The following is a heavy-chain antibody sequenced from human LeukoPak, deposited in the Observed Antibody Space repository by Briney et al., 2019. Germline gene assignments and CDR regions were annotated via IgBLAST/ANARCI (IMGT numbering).Heavy chain of an antibody. J-gene: IGHJ6*02. Sequence: SETLSLTCTVSSGSISSYYWSWIRQPPGKGLEWIGYIYYSGSTNYNPSLKSRVTISVDTSKNQFSLKLSSVTAADTAVYYCARVGYDYGGNPDYYYYGMDVWGQGTTVTVSS. CDR3: ARVGYDYGGNPDYYYYGMDV. V-gene: IGHV4-59*01. D-gene: IGHD4-23*01. CDR1: SGSISSYY. CDR2: IYYSGST.